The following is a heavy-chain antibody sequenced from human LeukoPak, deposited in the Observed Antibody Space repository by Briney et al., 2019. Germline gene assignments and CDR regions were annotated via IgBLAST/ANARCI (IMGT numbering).Heavy chain of an antibody. Sequence: GGSLRLSCAASGFTFSSYSMNWVRQAPGKGLEWVAVIWYDGSNKYYADSVKGRFTISRDNSKNTLYLQMNSLRAEDTAVYYCAREDYDSSLFGGYGMDVWGQGTTVTVSS. D-gene: IGHD3-22*01. J-gene: IGHJ6*02. CDR2: IWYDGSNK. V-gene: IGHV3-33*08. CDR1: GFTFSSYS. CDR3: AREDYDSSLFGGYGMDV.